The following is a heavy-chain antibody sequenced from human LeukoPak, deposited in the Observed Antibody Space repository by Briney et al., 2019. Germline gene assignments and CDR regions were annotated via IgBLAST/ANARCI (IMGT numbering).Heavy chain of an antibody. Sequence: GASVKVSCKASGYTFTSYGISWVRQAPGQGLEWMGGIIPIFGTANYAQKFQGRVTITADESTSTAYMELSSLRSEDTAVYYRSLGYCSSTSCYGIHYYYYYGMDVWGQGTTVTVSS. CDR1: GYTFTSYG. CDR3: SLGYCSSTSCYGIHYYYYYGMDV. CDR2: IIPIFGTA. D-gene: IGHD2-2*01. J-gene: IGHJ6*02. V-gene: IGHV1-69*13.